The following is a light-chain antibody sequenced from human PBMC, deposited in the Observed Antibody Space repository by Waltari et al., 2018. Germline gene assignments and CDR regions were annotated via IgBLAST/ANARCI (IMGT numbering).Light chain of an antibody. V-gene: IGKV3-15*01. CDR3: QQYNNWPPT. Sequence: DIVMTQSPLSLPVTPGEPASISCRSSQSLLHGNGLNYLDWYLQKPGLAPRLLIYGSSTRAPGIPARFSGSGSGTEFTLTISRQSEDFAVYSCQQYNNWPPTFGGGTKVEIK. CDR2: GSS. J-gene: IGKJ4*01. CDR1: QSLLHGNGLNY.